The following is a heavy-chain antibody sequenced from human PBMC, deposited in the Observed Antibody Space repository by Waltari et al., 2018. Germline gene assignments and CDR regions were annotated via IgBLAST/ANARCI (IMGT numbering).Heavy chain of an antibody. D-gene: IGHD3-10*01. CDR2: IYYSGST. J-gene: IGHJ6*03. Sequence: QVQLQESVPGLVKPSETLSLTCTVPGGSIGSYYWSWIRQPPGKGLEWIGYIYYSGSTNYNPSLKSLVTISVDTSKNQFSLKLSSVTAADTAVYYCARGGGSVYYYYYYMDVWGKGTTVTVSS. CDR3: ARGGGSVYYYYYYMDV. V-gene: IGHV4-59*01. CDR1: GGSIGSYY.